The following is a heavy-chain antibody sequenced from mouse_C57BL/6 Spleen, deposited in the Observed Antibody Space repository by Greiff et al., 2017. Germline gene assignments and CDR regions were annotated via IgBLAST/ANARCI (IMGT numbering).Heavy chain of an antibody. CDR2: IDPSDSYT. D-gene: IGHD1-1*01. Sequence: QVQLKQPGAELVRPGTSVKLSCKASGYTFTIYWMHWVKQRPGQGLEWIGVIDPSDSYTNYNQKFKGKATLTVDTSSSTAYMQLSSLTSEDSAVYYCASYYYGSSRGYAMDYWGQGTSVTVSS. CDR3: ASYYYGSSRGYAMDY. V-gene: IGHV1-59*01. J-gene: IGHJ4*01. CDR1: GYTFTIYW.